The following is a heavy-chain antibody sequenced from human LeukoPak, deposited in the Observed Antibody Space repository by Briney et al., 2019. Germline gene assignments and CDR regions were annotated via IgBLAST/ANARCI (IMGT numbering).Heavy chain of an antibody. D-gene: IGHD3-22*01. J-gene: IGHJ1*01. V-gene: IGHV3-74*01. CDR2: IKSGGST. CDR1: GFTFSTYW. CDR3: ARAPSEIGGYYPEYFRH. Sequence: GGSLRLSCAASGFTFSTYWMHWVRQAPGKGLVWVSRIKSGGSTNYAASVKGRFTISRDNAKNTVSLQMNSLRPEDTGVYYCARAPSEIGGYYPEYFRHWGQGTLVTVSS.